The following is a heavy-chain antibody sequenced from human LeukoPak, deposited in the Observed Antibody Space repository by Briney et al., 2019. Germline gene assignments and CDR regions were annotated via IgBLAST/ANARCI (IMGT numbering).Heavy chain of an antibody. CDR2: IYYSGST. D-gene: IGHD3-16*02. Sequence: PSETLSLTCTVSGGSISSSSYYWGWIRQPPGKGLEWIGSIYYSGSTYYNPSLKSRVTISVDTSKNQFSLKLSSVTAADTAVYYCARHDNMITFGGVIGPGDYFDYWGQGALVTVSS. J-gene: IGHJ4*02. CDR3: ARHDNMITFGGVIGPGDYFDY. V-gene: IGHV4-39*01. CDR1: GGSISSSSYY.